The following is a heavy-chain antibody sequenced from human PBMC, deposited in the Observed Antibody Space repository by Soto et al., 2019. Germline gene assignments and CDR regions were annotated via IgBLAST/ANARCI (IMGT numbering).Heavy chain of an antibody. CDR2: IYYSGST. CDR1: GGSISSSSYY. V-gene: IGHV4-39*01. D-gene: IGHD2-21*02. J-gene: IGHJ3*02. Sequence: SETLSLTCTVSGGSISSSSYYWGWIRQPPGKGLEWIGSIYYSGSTYYNPSLKSRVTISVDTSKNQFSLKLSSVTAADTAVYYCARPGGDTEGRDAFDIWGQGTMVTVSS. CDR3: ARPGGDTEGRDAFDI.